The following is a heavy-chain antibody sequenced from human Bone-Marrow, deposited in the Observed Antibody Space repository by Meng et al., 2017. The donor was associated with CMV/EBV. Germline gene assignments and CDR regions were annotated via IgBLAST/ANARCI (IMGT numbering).Heavy chain of an antibody. D-gene: IGHD3-22*01. CDR2: IYYSGST. CDR3: ARGIVAFDY. CDR1: GGSISSGGYY. Sequence: LTCHVSGGSISSGGYYWSWIRQHPGKGLEWIGYIYYSGSTYSNPSLKSRVTVSVDTSKNKFSLKMTSVTAADTAVYYCARGIVAFDYWGQGTLVTVSS. V-gene: IGHV4-31*03. J-gene: IGHJ4*02.